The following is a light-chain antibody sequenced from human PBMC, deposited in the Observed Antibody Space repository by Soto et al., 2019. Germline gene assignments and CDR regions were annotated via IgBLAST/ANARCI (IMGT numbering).Light chain of an antibody. Sequence: DIQMTQSPSTLSASVGDRVTITCRASQSISNWLAWYQQKQGKAPKLLIYDASSLESGVPSRFSGSGSGTEFTLTISSLQPDDFATYYCQQRTFGQGTKVDIK. J-gene: IGKJ1*01. CDR1: QSISNW. V-gene: IGKV1-5*01. CDR3: QQRT. CDR2: DAS.